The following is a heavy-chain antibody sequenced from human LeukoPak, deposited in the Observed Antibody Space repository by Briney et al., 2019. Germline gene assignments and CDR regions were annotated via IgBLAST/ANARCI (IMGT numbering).Heavy chain of an antibody. V-gene: IGHV3-72*01. D-gene: IGHD4-11*01. CDR3: AKVATVTTHSDY. J-gene: IGHJ4*02. Sequence: GGSLRLSCAGSGFILSDHYMDWVRQAPGKGLEWVGRTRNRDNNYRTDYAASVKGRFTILRDDSKNSLYLQMNTLKTEDTAVYYCAKVATVTTHSDYWGQGTLVTVSS. CDR1: GFILSDHY. CDR2: TRNRDNNYRT.